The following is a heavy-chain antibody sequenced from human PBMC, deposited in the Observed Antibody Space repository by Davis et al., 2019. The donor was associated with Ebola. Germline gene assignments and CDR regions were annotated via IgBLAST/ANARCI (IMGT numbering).Heavy chain of an antibody. J-gene: IGHJ5*02. D-gene: IGHD6-25*01. V-gene: IGHV4-39*01. CDR2: IYYSGST. Sequence: MPSETLSLTCTVSGGSISSSSYYWGWIRQPPGKGLEWIGSIYYSGSTYYNPSLKSRVTISVDTSKNQFSLKLSSVTAADTAVYYCARGAAISRFDPWGQGTLVTVSS. CDR1: GGSISSSSYY. CDR3: ARGAAISRFDP.